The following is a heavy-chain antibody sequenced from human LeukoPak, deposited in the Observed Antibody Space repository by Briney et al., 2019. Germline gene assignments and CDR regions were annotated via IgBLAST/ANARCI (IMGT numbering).Heavy chain of an antibody. J-gene: IGHJ4*02. CDR1: GFTFSSYH. CDR3: ARGTLAGYFLGY. CDR2: ISHSGDST. Sequence: GGSLRLSCAASGFTFSSYHMNWVRQAPGKGLEWVSSISHSGDSTDYADSVKGRLIISRDSSKNTLGLQMNSLRAEDTAIYYCARGTLAGYFLGYWGRGTLVTVSS. V-gene: IGHV3-23*01. D-gene: IGHD6-19*01.